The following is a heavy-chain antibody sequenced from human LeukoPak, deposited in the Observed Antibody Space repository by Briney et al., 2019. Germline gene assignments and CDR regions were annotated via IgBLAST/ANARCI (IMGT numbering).Heavy chain of an antibody. CDR1: GLPFSAYS. D-gene: IGHD3-22*01. J-gene: IGHJ4*02. Sequence: GGSLRLSCAASGLPFSAYSMNWVRQAPGKGLEWVSSISGSSSYMFYADSVKGRFTISRDNAKNSLYLQMNSLRAEDTAVYYCATAYYDSSGYSYYFDYWGQGTLVTVSS. CDR2: ISGSSSYM. CDR3: ATAYYDSSGYSYYFDY. V-gene: IGHV3-21*01.